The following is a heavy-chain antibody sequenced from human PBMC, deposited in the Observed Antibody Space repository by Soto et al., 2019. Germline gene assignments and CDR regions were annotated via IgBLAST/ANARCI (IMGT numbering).Heavy chain of an antibody. Sequence: LRLSCTVSGFAFNNYGINWVRQAPGQGLEWVSSISKSDYTYYSDSVKGRFTISRDNAKNSVSLQMNTLRVEDTAVYYCAREDSIIIPAVSDFWGQGTMVTVYS. J-gene: IGHJ4*02. D-gene: IGHD2-2*01. CDR1: GFAFNNYG. V-gene: IGHV3-21*01. CDR3: AREDSIIIPAVSDF. CDR2: ISKSDYT.